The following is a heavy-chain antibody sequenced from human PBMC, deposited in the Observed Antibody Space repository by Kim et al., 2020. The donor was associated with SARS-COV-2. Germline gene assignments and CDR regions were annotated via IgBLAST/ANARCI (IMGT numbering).Heavy chain of an antibody. V-gene: IGHV4-59*01. J-gene: IGHJ4*02. CDR3: ARLLLGYDSSGYYYLFDY. Sequence: SETLSLTCTVSGGSISSYYWSWIRQPPGKGLEWIGYIYYSGSTNYNPSLKSRVTISVDTSKNQFSLKLSSVTAADTAVYYCARLLLGYDSSGYYYLFDYWGQGTLVTVSS. D-gene: IGHD3-22*01. CDR1: GGSISSYY. CDR2: IYYSGST.